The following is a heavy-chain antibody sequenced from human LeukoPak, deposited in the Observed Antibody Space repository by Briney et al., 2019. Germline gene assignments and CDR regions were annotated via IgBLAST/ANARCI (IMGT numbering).Heavy chain of an antibody. J-gene: IGHJ6*02. Sequence: GSSVKVSCKASGGTFSSYAISWVRQAPGQGLEWMGGIIPIFGTANYAQKFQGRVTITADESTSTAYMELSSQRSEGTAVDYCARLSSDTAMVTPVVGYYYYGMDVWGQGTTVTVSS. CDR2: IIPIFGTA. D-gene: IGHD5-18*01. CDR1: GGTFSSYA. V-gene: IGHV1-69*01. CDR3: ARLSSDTAMVTPVVGYYYYGMDV.